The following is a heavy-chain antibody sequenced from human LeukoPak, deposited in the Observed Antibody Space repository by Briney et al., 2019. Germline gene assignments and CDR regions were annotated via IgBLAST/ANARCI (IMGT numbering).Heavy chain of an antibody. J-gene: IGHJ6*02. CDR1: GYTFTGYY. V-gene: IGHV1-2*06. CDR3: ARVRGVIAAAGQSHYYYYGMDV. D-gene: IGHD6-13*01. CDR2: INPNSGGT. Sequence: ASVKVSCKASGYTFTGYYMHWVRQAPGQGLEWMGRINPNSGGTNYAQKSQGRVTMTRDTSISTAYMELSRLRSDDTAVYYCARVRGVIAAAGQSHYYYYGMDVWGQGTTVTVSS.